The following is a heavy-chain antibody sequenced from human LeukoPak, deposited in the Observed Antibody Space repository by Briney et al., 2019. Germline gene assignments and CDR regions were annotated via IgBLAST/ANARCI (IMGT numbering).Heavy chain of an antibody. CDR1: GYSFANYW. D-gene: IGHD5-24*01. CDR3: ARRKGDGYNSPFDL. Sequence: GESLKISCKGSGYSFANYWIGWVRQMPGKGLEWMGIIYPADSDTRYSPSFQGQVTISADKSITTAYQQWGSLKASDTAMYYCARRKGDGYNSPFDLWGQGTLVTVSS. CDR2: IYPADSDT. V-gene: IGHV5-51*01. J-gene: IGHJ4*02.